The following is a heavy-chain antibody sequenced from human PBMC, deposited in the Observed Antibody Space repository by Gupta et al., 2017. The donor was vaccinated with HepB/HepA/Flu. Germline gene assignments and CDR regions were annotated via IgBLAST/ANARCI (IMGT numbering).Heavy chain of an antibody. CDR1: GYTLTELF. Sequence: QVQLVQSGAEVKKPGASVKVSCKVSGYTLTELFMPWVRQAPGKGLEWMGGFDPEDGETIYAQKFQGRVTMTEDTSTDTAYMELSSLRSEDTAVYYCATRPWRAAAPRYGMDVWGQGTTVTVSS. J-gene: IGHJ6*02. D-gene: IGHD6-13*01. CDR2: FDPEDGET. V-gene: IGHV1-24*01. CDR3: ATRPWRAAAPRYGMDV.